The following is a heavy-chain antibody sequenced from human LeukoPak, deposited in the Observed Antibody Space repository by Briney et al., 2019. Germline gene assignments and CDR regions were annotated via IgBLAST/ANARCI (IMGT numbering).Heavy chain of an antibody. CDR2: VSGRGGIT. CDR1: GFAFSRFA. D-gene: IGHD1-14*01. CDR3: ATEGFDN. Sequence: GGSLRLSCVASGFAFSRFAMNWVRQAPGKGLEGGSIVSGRGGITNSADSVKSPFTISRDNSKNTVYLEMNSLRAEDTAVYYCATEGFDNWGQGTLVSVSS. V-gene: IGHV3-23*01. J-gene: IGHJ4*02.